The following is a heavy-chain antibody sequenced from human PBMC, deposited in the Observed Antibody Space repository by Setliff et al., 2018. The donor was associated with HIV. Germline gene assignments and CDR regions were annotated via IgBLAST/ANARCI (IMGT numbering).Heavy chain of an antibody. V-gene: IGHV1-18*01. Sequence: GASVKVSCKASGYTFTNYAIHWVRQAPGQRLEWMGWISASNGNTHYAQKVQGRVTLTTDTSTNTAYMELRSLRSDDAAVYYCAKTTPQPHYYYYVDVWGKGTTVTVS. CDR2: ISASNGNT. J-gene: IGHJ6*03. CDR3: AKTTPQPHYYYYVDV. D-gene: IGHD4-17*01. CDR1: GYTFTNYA.